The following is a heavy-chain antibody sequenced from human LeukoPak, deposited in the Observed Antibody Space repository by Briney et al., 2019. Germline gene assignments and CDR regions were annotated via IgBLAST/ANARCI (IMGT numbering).Heavy chain of an antibody. J-gene: IGHJ6*02. Sequence: PSETLSLTCTVSGASISAYSWSWIRQPPGKGLEWIAYISYSGSTNYNPSLKSRVTISADTSKNQFSLKLTSVTAADTAVYYCARGLTMDLFAREYPDVWGQGTTVTVSS. CDR3: ARGLTMDLFAREYPDV. CDR2: ISYSGST. CDR1: GASISAYS. D-gene: IGHD3-10*01. V-gene: IGHV4-59*01.